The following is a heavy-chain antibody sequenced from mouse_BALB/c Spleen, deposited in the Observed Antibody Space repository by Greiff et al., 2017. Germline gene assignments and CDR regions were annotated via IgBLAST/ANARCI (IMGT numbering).Heavy chain of an antibody. D-gene: IGHD2-3*01. V-gene: IGHV5-9*03. J-gene: IGHJ4*01. CDR1: GFTFSSYT. Sequence: DVKLVESGGGLLKPGGSLKLSCAASGFTFSSYTMSWVRRTPQKRLEWVATISSGGGNTYYPDSVKGRFTISRDNAKNNLYLQMSSLSSEDTALYYCARSPSYDGYYVGYAMDYWGQGTSVTVSS. CDR3: ARSPSYDGYYVGYAMDY. CDR2: ISSGGGNT.